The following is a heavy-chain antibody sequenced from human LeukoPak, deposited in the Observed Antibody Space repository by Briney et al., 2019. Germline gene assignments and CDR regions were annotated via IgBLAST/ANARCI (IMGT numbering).Heavy chain of an antibody. CDR2: INSDESST. J-gene: IGHJ4*02. CDR3: ARYYSGSGSSFFDY. Sequence: PGGSLRLSCAASGFTFSSYWMHWVRRAPGKGLVWVSRINSDESSTSYADSVKGRFTISRDNAKNTLYLQMNSLRAEDTAVYYCARYYSGSGSSFFDYWGQGTLVTVSS. V-gene: IGHV3-74*01. D-gene: IGHD3-10*01. CDR1: GFTFSSYW.